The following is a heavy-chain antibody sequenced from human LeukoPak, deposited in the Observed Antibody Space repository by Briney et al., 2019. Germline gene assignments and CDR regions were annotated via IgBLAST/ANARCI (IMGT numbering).Heavy chain of an antibody. V-gene: IGHV4-59*01. D-gene: IGHD2-8*02. CDR1: GGSISSYY. Sequence: SETLSLTCTVSGGSISSYYWNWIRLPPGKGLEWIGYIYYSGSTNYNPSLKSRVTISVDTSKNQFSLKLSSVTAADTAVYYCARESGGINYYYYMDVWGKGTTVTVSS. CDR2: IYYSGST. CDR3: ARESGGINYYYYMDV. J-gene: IGHJ6*03.